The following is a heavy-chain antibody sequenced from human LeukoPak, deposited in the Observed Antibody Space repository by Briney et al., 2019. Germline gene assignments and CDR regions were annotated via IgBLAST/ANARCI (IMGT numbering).Heavy chain of an antibody. CDR1: GYTFTGYY. CDR2: INPNSGGT. CDR3: ARAYYDILTGSYDAFDI. D-gene: IGHD3-9*01. J-gene: IGHJ3*02. Sequence: EASVKVSCKASGYTFTGYYMHWVRQAPGQGLEWMGWINPNSGGTNYAQKLQGRVTMTTDTSTSTAYMELRSLRSDDTAVYYCARAYYDILTGSYDAFDIWGQGTMVTVSS. V-gene: IGHV1-2*02.